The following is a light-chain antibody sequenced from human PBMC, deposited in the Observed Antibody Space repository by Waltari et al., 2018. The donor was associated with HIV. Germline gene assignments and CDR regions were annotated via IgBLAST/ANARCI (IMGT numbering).Light chain of an antibody. CDR3: SSYATNTTVI. CDR2: DVT. Sequence: FVSWFQQHPGKAPHLLIYDVTSRPSGTSDRFSGSKSGATASLTISGLQAEDEADYYCSSYATNTTVIFGGGTKVTVL. J-gene: IGLJ2*01. CDR1: F. V-gene: IGLV2-14*03.